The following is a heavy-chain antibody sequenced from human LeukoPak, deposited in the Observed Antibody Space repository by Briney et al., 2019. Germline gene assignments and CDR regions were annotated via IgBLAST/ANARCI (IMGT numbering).Heavy chain of an antibody. CDR1: GFIFNIYW. CDR3: ARDQRYAFDY. V-gene: IGHV3-48*02. J-gene: IGHJ4*02. D-gene: IGHD3-9*01. Sequence: GGSLRLSCVGSGFIFNIYWMNWVRQVPGKGLEWVSNIRTSTEGANYAIYADSVKGRVTFSRDDAKNTLYLHMHSLRDDDTAVYYCARDQRYAFDYWGQGILVTVSS. CDR2: IRTSTEGANYA.